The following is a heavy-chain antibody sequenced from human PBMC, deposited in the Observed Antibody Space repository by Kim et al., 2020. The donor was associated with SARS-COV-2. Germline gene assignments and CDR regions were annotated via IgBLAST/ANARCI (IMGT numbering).Heavy chain of an antibody. Sequence: ASVKVSCKASGYTFTSYYMHWVRQAPGQGLEWMGIINPSGGSTSYAQKFQGRVTMTRDTSTSTVYMELSSLRSEDTAVYYCAREITSLGGGNSDFNWFDPWGQGTLVTVSS. D-gene: IGHD2-21*02. CDR2: INPSGGST. CDR3: AREITSLGGGNSDFNWFDP. J-gene: IGHJ5*02. V-gene: IGHV1-46*01. CDR1: GYTFTSYY.